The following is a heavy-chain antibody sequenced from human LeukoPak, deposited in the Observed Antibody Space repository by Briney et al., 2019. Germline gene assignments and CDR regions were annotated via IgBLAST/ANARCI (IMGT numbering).Heavy chain of an antibody. CDR2: ISWNSGSI. Sequence: PGRSLRLSCAASGFTFDDYATHWVRQAPGKGLEWVSGISWNSGSIGYADSVKGRFTISRDNAKNSLYLQMNSLRAEDTALYYCAKSLSRYCSGGSCYLGFDYWGQGTLVTVSS. J-gene: IGHJ4*02. V-gene: IGHV3-9*01. D-gene: IGHD2-15*01. CDR3: AKSLSRYCSGGSCYLGFDY. CDR1: GFTFDDYA.